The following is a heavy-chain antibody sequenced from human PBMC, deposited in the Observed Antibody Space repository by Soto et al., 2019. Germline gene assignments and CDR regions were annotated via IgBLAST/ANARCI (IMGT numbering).Heavy chain of an antibody. V-gene: IGHV3-48*03. CDR1: GFNFSNYD. Sequence: VESGGALVHPGGSLRLSCVTSGFNFSNYDMNWVRQAPGRGMEWIAFITATGFTTFYADSVRPQFTISRDNAQESVFLQMDSLTVEDTGIYYCARGGVYWGRGTPVTVSS. D-gene: IGHD2-8*01. J-gene: IGHJ4*02. CDR2: ITATGFTT. CDR3: ARGGVY.